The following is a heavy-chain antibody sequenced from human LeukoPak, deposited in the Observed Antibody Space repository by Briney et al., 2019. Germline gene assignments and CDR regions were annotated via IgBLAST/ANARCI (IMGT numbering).Heavy chain of an antibody. D-gene: IGHD2-2*01. CDR1: GGTFSSYA. CDR2: IIPNFGTA. V-gene: IGHV1-69*05. Sequence: ASVKVSCKASGGTFSSYAISWVRQAPGQGRAWMGGIIPNFGTANYAQKFQGRVTITTDESTSTAYMELSSLRSEDTAVYYCARDERGRIVVVPAANDYYYGMDVWGQGTTVTVSS. J-gene: IGHJ6*02. CDR3: ARDERGRIVVVPAANDYYYGMDV.